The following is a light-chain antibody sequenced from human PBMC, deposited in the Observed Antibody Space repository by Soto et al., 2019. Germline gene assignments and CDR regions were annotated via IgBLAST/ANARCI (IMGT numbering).Light chain of an antibody. CDR2: DNN. CDR1: SSNIGNEY. Sequence: QSVLTQPPSVSAAPGQKVTISCSGSSSNIGNEYVSWYQQLPGTAPKLLNYDNNQRPSGIPDRFSGSKSGTSATLGITGLQTGDEADYYCGTWDGSLSAVVFGGGTKLTVL. J-gene: IGLJ2*01. V-gene: IGLV1-51*01. CDR3: GTWDGSLSAVV.